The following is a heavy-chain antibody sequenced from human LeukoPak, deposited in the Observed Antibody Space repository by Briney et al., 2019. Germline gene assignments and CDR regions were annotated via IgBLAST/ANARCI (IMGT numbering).Heavy chain of an antibody. D-gene: IGHD3-16*01. CDR1: GFTFSSYS. CDR2: IWYDGSNK. J-gene: IGHJ4*02. CDR3: ARDRGGGLYYFDY. Sequence: GGSLRLSCAASGFTFSSYSMNWVRQAPGKGLEWVAVIWYDGSNKYYADSVKGRFTISRDNSKNTLYLQMNSLRAEDTAVYYCARDRGGGLYYFDYWGQGTLVTVSS. V-gene: IGHV3-33*08.